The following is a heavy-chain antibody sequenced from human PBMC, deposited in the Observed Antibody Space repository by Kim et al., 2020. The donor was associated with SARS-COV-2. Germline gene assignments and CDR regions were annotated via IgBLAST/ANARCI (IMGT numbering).Heavy chain of an antibody. J-gene: IGHJ4*02. V-gene: IGHV3-23*01. D-gene: IGHD3-3*01. Sequence: ADSVKGRFTISRDNSKNTLYLQMNSLRAEDTAVYYCAKDRVFWSGYPTDYWGQGTLVTVSS. CDR3: AKDRVFWSGYPTDY.